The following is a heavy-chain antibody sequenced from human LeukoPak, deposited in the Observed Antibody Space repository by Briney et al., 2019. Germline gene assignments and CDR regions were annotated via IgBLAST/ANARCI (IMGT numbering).Heavy chain of an antibody. CDR1: GFTFSSYG. Sequence: PGGSLRLSCAASGFTFSSYGMHWVRQAPGKGLEWVAVIWYDGSNKYYADSVKGRFTISRDNSKNTLYLQMNSLRAEDTAVYYCARDYCGGDCYSHWFDPWGQGTLVTVSS. D-gene: IGHD2-21*02. CDR2: IWYDGSNK. J-gene: IGHJ5*02. V-gene: IGHV3-33*08. CDR3: ARDYCGGDCYSHWFDP.